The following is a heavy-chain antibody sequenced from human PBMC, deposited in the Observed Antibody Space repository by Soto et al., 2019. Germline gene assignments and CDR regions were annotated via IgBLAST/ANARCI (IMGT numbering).Heavy chain of an antibody. J-gene: IGHJ6*02. CDR1: GYTFTSYG. D-gene: IGHD3-22*01. CDR3: ARDYYDSSGYFSIYYYYYGMDV. Sequence: ASVKVSCKASGYTFTSYGISWVRQAPGQGLEWMGWISAYNGNTNYAQKLQGRVTMTTDTSTSTAYMELRSLRSDDTAVYYCARDYYDSSGYFSIYYYYYGMDVWGQGTTVTVS. CDR2: ISAYNGNT. V-gene: IGHV1-18*01.